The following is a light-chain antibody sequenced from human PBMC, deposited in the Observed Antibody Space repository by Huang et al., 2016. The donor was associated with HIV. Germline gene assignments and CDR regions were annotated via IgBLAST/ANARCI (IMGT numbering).Light chain of an antibody. CDR2: SAS. Sequence: DLQMTQSPSSLSASVGERVSITCRASQSLNNYFNWYQHKPGKAPKLLIHSASTLQNGVPPRFSGSVSGTDFTLTITNLQPEDSATYYCQQTFSVPLTFGGGTKVEIK. J-gene: IGKJ4*01. CDR1: QSLNNY. CDR3: QQTFSVPLT. V-gene: IGKV1-39*01.